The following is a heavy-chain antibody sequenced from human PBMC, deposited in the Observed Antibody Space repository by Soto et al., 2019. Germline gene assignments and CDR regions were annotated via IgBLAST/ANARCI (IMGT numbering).Heavy chain of an antibody. J-gene: IGHJ6*02. D-gene: IGHD4-17*01. Sequence: LXLSWAASAFYFSNAWMGLMRQAPGKGLEWGGRIKSKTDGGTTDYAAPVKGRFTISRDDSKNTLYLQMNSLKTEDTAVYYCTTVVHYGDYPTDYYYGMDVWGQGTTVTVSS. CDR2: IKSKTDGGTT. V-gene: IGHV3-15*01. CDR3: TTVVHYGDYPTDYYYGMDV. CDR1: AFYFSNAW.